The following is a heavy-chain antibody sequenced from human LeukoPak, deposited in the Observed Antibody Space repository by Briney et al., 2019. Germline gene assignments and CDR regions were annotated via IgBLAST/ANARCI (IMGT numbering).Heavy chain of an antibody. Sequence: ASVKVSCKASGYNFISYYMHWVRQAPGQGLEWMGIINPSGGSTSYAQKFPDRVTMTRDTSTSTVYMELSSLKSEDTAVYYCAREDVVLVDAVRYYYYGMDVWGQGTTVTVSS. CDR3: AREDVVLVDAVRYYYYGMDV. D-gene: IGHD2-8*01. V-gene: IGHV1-46*01. CDR1: GYNFISYY. J-gene: IGHJ6*02. CDR2: INPSGGST.